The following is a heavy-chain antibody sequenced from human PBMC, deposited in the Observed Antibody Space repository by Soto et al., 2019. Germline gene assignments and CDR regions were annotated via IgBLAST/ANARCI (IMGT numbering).Heavy chain of an antibody. D-gene: IGHD3-22*01. CDR1: GGSVISGSYY. CDR3: ARDPLLITAVGWYFDL. V-gene: IGHV4-61*01. J-gene: IGHJ2*01. CDR2: IYYGGST. Sequence: SETLSLTCTVSGGSVISGSYYWIWIRQPPGKGLEWIGYIYYGGSTNYNPSPKSRVTISVDTSKNQFSLKLSSVTAADTAVYYCARDPLLITAVGWYFDLWGRGTLVTVSS.